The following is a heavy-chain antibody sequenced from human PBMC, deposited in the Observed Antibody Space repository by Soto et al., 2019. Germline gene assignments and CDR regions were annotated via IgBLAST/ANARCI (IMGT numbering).Heavy chain of an antibody. Sequence: EVQLLESGGGLVQPGGSLRLSCAASGFTFSSYAMSWVRQAPGKGLEWVSAISGSGGSTYYADSVKGRFTISRDNSKKTLYMQMNRLRGEDTAVYYWAKGHAMAFFDYWGQGTLVTVSS. V-gene: IGHV3-23*01. CDR2: ISGSGGST. D-gene: IGHD5-18*01. CDR3: AKGHAMAFFDY. J-gene: IGHJ4*02. CDR1: GFTFSSYA.